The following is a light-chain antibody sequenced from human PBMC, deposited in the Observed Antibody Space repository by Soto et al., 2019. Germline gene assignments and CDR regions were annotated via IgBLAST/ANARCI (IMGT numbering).Light chain of an antibody. V-gene: IGKV3-15*01. CDR1: QSVSSK. CDR3: QQYDTWPLT. J-gene: IGKJ4*01. Sequence: IVLTQSPATLSVSPGNRATLSCRASQSVSSKLAWYQHKPGQAPSLLIYGASTRATGVPVRFSGSGSGTDFTLTISSLQSEDFAIYFCQQYDTWPLTFGRGTKVEI. CDR2: GAS.